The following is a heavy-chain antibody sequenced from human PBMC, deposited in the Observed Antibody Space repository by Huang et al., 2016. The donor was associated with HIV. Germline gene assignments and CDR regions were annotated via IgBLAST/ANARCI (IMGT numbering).Heavy chain of an antibody. CDR2: INHMGST. Sequence: QVQLQQWGAGLLKPSETLSLTCAVYGGSFSGYYWSWIRQSPGKGLEWIGEINHMGSTNYNPSLKSRLTISGDTSKNQFSLKLSSVTAADTAVYYCARERMMSWLDDHDAFDIWGQGTMVTVSS. CDR3: ARERMMSWLDDHDAFDI. J-gene: IGHJ3*02. CDR1: GGSFSGYY. D-gene: IGHD1-1*01. V-gene: IGHV4-34*01.